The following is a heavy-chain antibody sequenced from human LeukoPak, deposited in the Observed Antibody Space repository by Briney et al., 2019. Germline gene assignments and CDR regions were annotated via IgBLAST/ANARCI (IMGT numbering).Heavy chain of an antibody. Sequence: PSETLSLTCTVSGGSISGYYWSWIRQPPGKGLKWIGYIYNSGSTNQNPSLKSRVTISVDTSKKQFSLKLSSVTAADTAVYYCARDERYCSGGSCYPGAFDIWGQGTMVTVSS. CDR3: ARDERYCSGGSCYPGAFDI. J-gene: IGHJ3*02. D-gene: IGHD2-15*01. V-gene: IGHV4-59*01. CDR2: IYNSGST. CDR1: GGSISGYY.